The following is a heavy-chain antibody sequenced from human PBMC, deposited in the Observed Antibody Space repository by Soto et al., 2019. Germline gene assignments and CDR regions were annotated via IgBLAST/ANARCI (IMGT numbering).Heavy chain of an antibody. CDR2: IWYDGIKK. J-gene: IGHJ4*02. D-gene: IGHD2-2*01. Sequence: QVQLVESGGGVVQPGRSLRLSCAASGFTFSSYGMHWVRQAPGKGLEWVAVIWYDGIKKHYADSVKGRFTFSRDNSKNTLYLEMNSLRVEDTAVYYCARDRNIVVVPAAIADYWGQGTLVTVSS. CDR1: GFTFSSYG. V-gene: IGHV3-33*01. CDR3: ARDRNIVVVPAAIADY.